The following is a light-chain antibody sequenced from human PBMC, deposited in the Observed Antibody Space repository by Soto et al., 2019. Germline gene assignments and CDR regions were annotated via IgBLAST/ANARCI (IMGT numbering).Light chain of an antibody. CDR3: QQYNNWPRT. CDR2: DVS. J-gene: IGKJ1*01. Sequence: EIVMTQSPATLSVSPGERATLSCRASHSVSSNLAWYQQRPGQAPRLLIYDVSNRATDIPARFSGSGSGTEFTLTISSLQSEDFAVYYCQQYNNWPRTFGQGTKVDIK. V-gene: IGKV3D-15*01. CDR1: HSVSSN.